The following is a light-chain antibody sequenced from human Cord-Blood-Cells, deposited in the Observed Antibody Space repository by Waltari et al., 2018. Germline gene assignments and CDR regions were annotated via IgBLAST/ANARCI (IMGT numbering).Light chain of an antibody. V-gene: IGLV1-47*01. J-gene: IGLJ3*02. CDR1: SSTIGSNF. Sequence: QSVLTQPPSASGTPGPRVTISCSGISSTIGSNFVYLYQQLPGTAPNLLICRNNQRRSGVPDRFSGSKSGTSASLAISGLRSEDEADYYCAAWDDSLSGNWVFGGGTKLTVL. CDR2: RNN. CDR3: AAWDDSLSGNWV.